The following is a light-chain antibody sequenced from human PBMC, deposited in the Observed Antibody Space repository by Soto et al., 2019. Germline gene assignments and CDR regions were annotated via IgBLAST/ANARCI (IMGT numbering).Light chain of an antibody. J-gene: IGLJ2*01. CDR2: EVR. V-gene: IGLV2-14*01. Sequence: QSAVTQPASGSGSPGQSITISCTGTSSGVGDYNYVSWYQQHPGKAPKVLIYEVRNRPSGASSRFSGSKSGNTAFLTISGLQPEDEADYYCSSYTRSSSVLFGGGTKVTVL. CDR3: SSYTRSSSVL. CDR1: SSGVGDYNY.